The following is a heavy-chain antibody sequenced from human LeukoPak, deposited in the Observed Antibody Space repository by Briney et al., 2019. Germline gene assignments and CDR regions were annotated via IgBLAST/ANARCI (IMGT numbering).Heavy chain of an antibody. J-gene: IGHJ6*03. V-gene: IGHV3-23*01. Sequence: GGSLRLSCAASGFTFSSYAMSWVRQAPGKGLEWVSAISGSGGSTYYADSVKGRFTISRDNSKNTLYLQMNSLRAEDTAVYYCAKASRITMVRVAYYYYYMDVWGKGTTVTVSS. CDR3: AKASRITMVRVAYYYYYMDV. D-gene: IGHD3-10*01. CDR1: GFTFSSYA. CDR2: ISGSGGST.